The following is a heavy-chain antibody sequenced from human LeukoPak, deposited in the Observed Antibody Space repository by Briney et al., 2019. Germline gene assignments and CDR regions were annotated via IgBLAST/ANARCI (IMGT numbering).Heavy chain of an antibody. CDR1: GGSFSGYY. CDR3: ARGIFYGGRNQYIWFDL. CDR2: INHSGST. J-gene: IGHJ5*02. D-gene: IGHD4-23*01. Sequence: TSETLSLTCAVYGGSFSGYYWSWIRQPPGKGLEWIGEINHSGSTNYNPSLKSRVTISVDTSKNQFSLKLSSVTAADTAVYYCARGIFYGGRNQYIWFDLWGQGTLVTVSS. V-gene: IGHV4-34*01.